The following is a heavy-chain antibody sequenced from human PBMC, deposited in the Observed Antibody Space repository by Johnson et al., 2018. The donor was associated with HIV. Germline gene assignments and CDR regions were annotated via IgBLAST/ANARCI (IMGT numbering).Heavy chain of an antibody. D-gene: IGHD2-2*01. V-gene: IGHV3-30*04. CDR3: ARDASWDDAFDI. Sequence: QVQVVESGGGVVQPGRSLRLSCAASGFTFSSYAMHWVRQAPGKGLEWVAVISYDGSITYYADSVKGRFTISRDNSKNTLYLQMNSLRAEDTAVYYCARDASWDDAFDIWGQGTMVTVSS. CDR1: GFTFSSYA. CDR2: ISYDGSIT. J-gene: IGHJ3*02.